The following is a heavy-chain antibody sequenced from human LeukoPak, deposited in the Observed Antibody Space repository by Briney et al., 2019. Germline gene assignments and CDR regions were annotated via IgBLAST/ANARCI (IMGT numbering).Heavy chain of an antibody. V-gene: IGHV3-23*01. CDR1: GFTFSAYA. J-gene: IGHJ3*02. D-gene: IGHD2-8*01. Sequence: HGGSLRLSCTASGFTFSAYAMMWVRQAPGKGPEWVSAIRGGGGSAFYADSVKGRFTISRDNAKNSLYLQMNSLRAEDTAVYYCARDTGYCSNGVCYDAFDIWGQGTMVTVSS. CDR3: ARDTGYCSNGVCYDAFDI. CDR2: IRGGGGSA.